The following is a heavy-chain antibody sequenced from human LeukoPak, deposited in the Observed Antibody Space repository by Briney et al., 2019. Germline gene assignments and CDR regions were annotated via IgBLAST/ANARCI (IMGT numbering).Heavy chain of an antibody. CDR1: GFSFSDAW. CDR2: IKEDGTET. D-gene: IGHD5-24*01. J-gene: IGHJ4*02. CDR3: AKEGRSLQTY. V-gene: IGHV3-7*03. Sequence: GGSLRLSCAASGFSFSDAWMNWVRLAPGKGLEWVANIKEDGTETYYVDSVKGRFTISRDNAKNSLYLQMNSLRVEDTAVYYCAKEGRSLQTYWGQGTLVTVSS.